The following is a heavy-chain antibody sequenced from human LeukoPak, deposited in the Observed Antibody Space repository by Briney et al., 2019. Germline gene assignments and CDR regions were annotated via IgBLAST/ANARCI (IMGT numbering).Heavy chain of an antibody. Sequence: SETLSLTCTVSGGSVSSGNYYWSWIRQPPGKGLEWIGYIYYSGSTNYNPSLKSRVTISVDTSKNQFSLKLTSVTAADTAVYYCARDIYSSSRTAPYSWGQGTLVTVSS. D-gene: IGHD6-13*01. V-gene: IGHV4-61*01. J-gene: IGHJ4*02. CDR2: IYYSGST. CDR3: ARDIYSSSRTAPYS. CDR1: GGSVSSGNYY.